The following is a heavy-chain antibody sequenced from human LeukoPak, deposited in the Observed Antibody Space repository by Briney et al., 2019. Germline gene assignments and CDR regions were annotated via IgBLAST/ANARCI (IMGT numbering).Heavy chain of an antibody. V-gene: IGHV3-30*18. J-gene: IGHJ4*02. CDR2: ISYDGSNK. Sequence: GGSLRLSCAASGFTFSSYGMHWVRQAPGKGLEWVAVISYDGSNKYYADSVKGRFTISRDNSKNTLYLQMNSLRAEDTAVYYCANVGEVLTAIAFFYYCGEGTLVTASS. CDR1: GFTFSSYG. CDR3: ANVGEVLTAIAFFYY. D-gene: IGHD2-21*02.